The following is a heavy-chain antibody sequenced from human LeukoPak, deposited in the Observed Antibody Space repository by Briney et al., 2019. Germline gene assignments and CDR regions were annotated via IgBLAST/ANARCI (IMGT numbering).Heavy chain of an antibody. D-gene: IGHD3-10*01. J-gene: IGHJ5*02. Sequence: SETLSLTCAVYGGSLSNYYWSWIRQPPGKGLEWIGEINHSGSTKFNPSLKSRVTILVATSKSQFSLELRSVTAADTAVYYCARGPASGSDFAWFDPWGQGTLVTVSS. V-gene: IGHV4-34*01. CDR3: ARGPASGSDFAWFDP. CDR1: GGSLSNYY. CDR2: INHSGST.